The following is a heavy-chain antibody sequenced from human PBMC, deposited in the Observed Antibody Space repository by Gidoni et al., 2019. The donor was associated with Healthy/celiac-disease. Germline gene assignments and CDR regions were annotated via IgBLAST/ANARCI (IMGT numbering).Heavy chain of an antibody. CDR3: ARDPSGSYSDWFDP. Sequence: QVQLEQSGAEVKKPGASVKVSCKASGYTFTSYAMHWVRQAPGQRLEWMGWINAGNGNTKYSQKFQGRVTITRDTSASTAYMELSSLRSEDTAVYYCARDPSGSYSDWFDPWGQGTLVTVSS. J-gene: IGHJ5*02. CDR2: INAGNGNT. D-gene: IGHD1-26*01. V-gene: IGHV1-3*01. CDR1: GYTFTSYA.